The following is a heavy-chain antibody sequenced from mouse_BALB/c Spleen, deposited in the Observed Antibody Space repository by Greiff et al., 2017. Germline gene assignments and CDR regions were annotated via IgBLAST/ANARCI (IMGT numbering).Heavy chain of an antibody. CDR3: ASSYYGNYVYAMDY. J-gene: IGHJ4*01. Sequence: VQLHQSGAELAKPGASVKMSCKASGYTFTSYWMHWVKQRPGQGLEWIGYINPSTGYTEYNQKFKDKATLTADKSSSTAYMQLSSLTSEDSAVYYCASSYYGNYVYAMDYWGQGTSVTVSS. CDR1: GYTFTSYW. CDR2: INPSTGYT. V-gene: IGHV1-7*01. D-gene: IGHD2-10*01.